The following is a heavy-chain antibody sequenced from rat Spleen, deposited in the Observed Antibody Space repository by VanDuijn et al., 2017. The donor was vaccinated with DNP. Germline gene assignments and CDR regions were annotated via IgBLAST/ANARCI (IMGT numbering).Heavy chain of an antibody. J-gene: IGHJ4*01. V-gene: IGHV5-27*01. CDR1: GFTFSNYG. CDR2: ITHSGGST. CDR3: TTGAGSP. Sequence: EVQLVESGGGLVQTGRSLKLSCAASGFTFSNYGMAWVRKAPTKGLEWVASITHSGGSTYYRDSVKGRITITRDNAKSTLYLQMDSLRSEDTATYYCTTGAGSPWGQGTSVTVSS. D-gene: IGHD1-4*01.